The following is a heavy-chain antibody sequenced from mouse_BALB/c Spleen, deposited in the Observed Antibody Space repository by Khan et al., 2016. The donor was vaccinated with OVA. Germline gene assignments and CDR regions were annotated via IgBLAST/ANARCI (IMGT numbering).Heavy chain of an antibody. CDR1: GYTFTSYT. CDR3: ARDGAYYRNEGWFAY. J-gene: IGHJ3*01. V-gene: IGHV1-4*01. Sequence: QMQLEESGAELARPGASVKMSCKASGYTFTSYTIHWIKQRPGQGLEWSGYFNPSSGYTNYNPTFKDKATLTADKSSTTAYMQLSSMTSDDSAEYYCARDGAYYRNEGWFAYWGQGTLVTVSA. CDR2: FNPSSGYT. D-gene: IGHD2-14*01.